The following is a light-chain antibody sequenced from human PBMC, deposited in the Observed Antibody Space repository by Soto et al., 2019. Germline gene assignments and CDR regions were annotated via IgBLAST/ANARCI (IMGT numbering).Light chain of an antibody. J-gene: IGKJ4*01. Sequence: EIVLTQSPGTLSLSPGERATLSCRAIQSVSSSYLAWYQQKPGQAPRLLIYGASSRATGIPDRFSGSGSGTDFTLTISRLEPEDFAVYYCQQYGSSPRITFGGGTKVDNK. CDR2: GAS. CDR1: QSVSSSY. CDR3: QQYGSSPRIT. V-gene: IGKV3-20*01.